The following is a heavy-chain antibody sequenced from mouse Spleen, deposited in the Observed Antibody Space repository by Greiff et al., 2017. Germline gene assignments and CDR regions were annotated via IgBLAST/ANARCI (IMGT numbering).Heavy chain of an antibody. Sequence: DVMLVESGGGLVQPGGSRKLSCAASGFTFSSFGMHWVRQSPEKGLEWVAYISSGSSTIYYADPVKGRFTIPRDNPKKTLFLQMTSLRSEDTAMYYCARGRWDDFDYWGQGTTLTVSS. V-gene: IGHV5-17*02. CDR3: ARGRWDDFDY. J-gene: IGHJ2*01. D-gene: IGHD4-1*01. CDR2: ISSGSSTI. CDR1: GFTFSSFG.